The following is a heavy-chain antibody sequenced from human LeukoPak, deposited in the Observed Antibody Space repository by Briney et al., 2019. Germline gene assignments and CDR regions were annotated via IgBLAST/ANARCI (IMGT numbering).Heavy chain of an antibody. V-gene: IGHV4-4*02. J-gene: IGHJ4*02. Sequence: SGTLSLTCAVSGGSISSSNWWSWVRPPPGKGLEWIGEIYHSGSTNYNPSLKSRVTISVDKSKNQFSLKLSSVTAADTAVYYCARQASGANTYYFDYWGQGTLVTVSS. CDR3: ARQASGANTYYFDY. D-gene: IGHD2-8*02. CDR2: IYHSGST. CDR1: GGSISSSNW.